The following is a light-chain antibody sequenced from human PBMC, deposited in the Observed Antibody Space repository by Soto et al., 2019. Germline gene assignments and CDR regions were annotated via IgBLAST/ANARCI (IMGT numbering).Light chain of an antibody. Sequence: DIQMTQSPSTLSASVGDRVTITCRASQSISSWFAWYQQKPGKAPKLLIYDASSLESGVPSRFSGSGSGTEFTLTISSLQPDDFATYYCQQYNSYSWTFGQETKVEIK. V-gene: IGKV1-5*01. CDR1: QSISSW. CDR3: QQYNSYSWT. CDR2: DAS. J-gene: IGKJ1*01.